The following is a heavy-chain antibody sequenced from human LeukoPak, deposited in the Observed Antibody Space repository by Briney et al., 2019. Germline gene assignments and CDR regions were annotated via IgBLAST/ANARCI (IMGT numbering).Heavy chain of an antibody. Sequence: PGGSLRLSCAASGFTFSSYGMHWVRQAPGKGLEWVAVISYDGSNKYYADSVKGRFTISRDNSKNTLYLQMNSLRAEDTAVYYCAKDEYDSSGYYYVPGSIDWGQGTLVTVSS. CDR2: ISYDGSNK. V-gene: IGHV3-30*18. CDR3: AKDEYDSSGYYYVPGSID. J-gene: IGHJ4*02. CDR1: GFTFSSYG. D-gene: IGHD3-22*01.